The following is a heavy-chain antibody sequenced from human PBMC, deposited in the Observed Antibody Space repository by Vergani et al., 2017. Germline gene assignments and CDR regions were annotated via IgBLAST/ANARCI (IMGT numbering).Heavy chain of an antibody. J-gene: IGHJ4*02. V-gene: IGHV3-23*01. D-gene: IGHD3-10*01. CDR2: ISGGGVSA. Sequence: EVQLLESGGGLVQPGGSLSLSCVASGFTFGSYAMTWVRQGPGKGLGWVSAISGGGVSAYYTDSVKGRFTISRDNSKNMLFLQMNNLRTEDTAIYYCAKQYFVSGNYLFDYWGQGTLVTVSS. CDR1: GFTFGSYA. CDR3: AKQYFVSGNYLFDY.